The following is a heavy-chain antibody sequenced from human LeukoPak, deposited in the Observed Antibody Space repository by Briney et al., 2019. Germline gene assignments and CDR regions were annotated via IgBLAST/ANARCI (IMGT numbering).Heavy chain of an antibody. J-gene: IGHJ3*02. CDR3: ARDDVYAFDI. V-gene: IGHV3-48*02. CDR1: GFTFSSYS. Sequence: GGSLRLSCAASGFTFSSYSMNWVRQAPGKGLEWVSYISTHSSTIYYADSVKGRFTISRDNAKNSLFPQMNSLRDEDTAVYYCARDDVYAFDILGQGTMVTVSS. CDR2: ISTHSSTI.